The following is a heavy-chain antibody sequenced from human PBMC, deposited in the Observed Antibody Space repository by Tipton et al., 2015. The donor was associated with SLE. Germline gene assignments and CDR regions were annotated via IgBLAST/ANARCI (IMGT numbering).Heavy chain of an antibody. CDR3: VKMWPQPF. V-gene: IGHV3-74*01. Sequence: SLRLSCVGSGFIVGGTYMSWVRQAPGKGLVWVSHINTDGSMTDYADSVKGRFSISRDNAKNTVYLQMNSLRGEDTATYYCVKMWPQPFWGQGTLVTVSS. D-gene: IGHD2-21*01. CDR2: INTDGSMT. CDR1: GFIVGGTY. J-gene: IGHJ4*02.